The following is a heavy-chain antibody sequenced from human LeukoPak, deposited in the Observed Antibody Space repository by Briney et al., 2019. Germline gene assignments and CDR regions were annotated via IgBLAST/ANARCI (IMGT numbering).Heavy chain of an antibody. CDR1: SGSISSYF. V-gene: IGHV4-4*07. Sequence: TSETLSLTCTVSSGSISSYFWGWVRQPPGKGLELIGRINTTGTTHYNPSLKSRVTMSIDTSTNQFSLNLRPMTAADTAVYYCGRQGYTASHYFLDFWSQGTLVAVS. J-gene: IGHJ4*02. CDR2: INTTGTT. D-gene: IGHD2-2*02. CDR3: GRQGYTASHYFLDF.